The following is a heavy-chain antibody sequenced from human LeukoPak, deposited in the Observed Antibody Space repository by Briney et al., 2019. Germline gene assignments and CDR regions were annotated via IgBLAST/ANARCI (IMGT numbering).Heavy chain of an antibody. CDR3: ARAGGGVYCSGGSCYNY. CDR1: GGTFSSYA. D-gene: IGHD2-15*01. CDR2: IIPIFGTA. Sequence: SVKVSCKASGGTFSSYAISWVRQAPGQGLERMGGIIPIFGTANYAQKFQGRVTITADESTSTAYMELSSLRSEDTAVYYCARAGGGVYCSGGSCYNYWGQGTLVTVSS. V-gene: IGHV1-69*01. J-gene: IGHJ4*02.